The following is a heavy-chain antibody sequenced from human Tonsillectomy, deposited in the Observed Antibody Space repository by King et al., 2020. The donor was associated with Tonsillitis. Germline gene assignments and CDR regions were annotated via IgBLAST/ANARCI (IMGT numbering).Heavy chain of an antibody. V-gene: IGHV3-48*01. D-gene: IGHD2-21*02. Sequence: VQLVESGGGLVQPGGSLRLSCAASGFTFSSYRMNWVRQAPGKGLEWVSYISSSRSTIYYADSGKGRFTISRDNGKNSLYLQMNSLRPEDTAVYYCAREGDSRVVVTATPGFDYWGQGTLVTVSS. CDR1: GFTFSSYR. CDR2: ISSSRSTI. CDR3: AREGDSRVVVTATPGFDY. J-gene: IGHJ4*02.